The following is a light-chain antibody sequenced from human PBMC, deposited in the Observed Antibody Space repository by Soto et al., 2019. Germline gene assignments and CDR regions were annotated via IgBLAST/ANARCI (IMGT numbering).Light chain of an antibody. CDR1: RTVSNR. Sequence: EILMTQSPDTLSVSPGERVTLSCRASRTVSNRLAWYQHKPGQAPRLLIPGASTGATGIPPRFRGSGSGTEFTLTISSLQSEDLAVYYCQQYNTWPRTFGQGTKVDIK. CDR2: GAS. CDR3: QQYNTWPRT. V-gene: IGKV3-15*01. J-gene: IGKJ1*01.